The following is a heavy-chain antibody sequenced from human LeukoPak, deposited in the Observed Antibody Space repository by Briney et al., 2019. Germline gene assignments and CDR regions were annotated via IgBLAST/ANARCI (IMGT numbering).Heavy chain of an antibody. CDR2: ISGSGSST. D-gene: IGHD3-16*01. CDR3: AKGFMRWGEVYYMDV. Sequence: QAGGSLRLSCAASGFTFTNYAVSWVRQAPGKGLEWVSTISGSGSSTYYADSVKGRFTISRDNSKNTLFLQMNSLRAEDTAVYYCAKGFMRWGEVYYMDVWGKGTTVTVSS. CDR1: GFTFTNYA. J-gene: IGHJ6*03. V-gene: IGHV3-23*01.